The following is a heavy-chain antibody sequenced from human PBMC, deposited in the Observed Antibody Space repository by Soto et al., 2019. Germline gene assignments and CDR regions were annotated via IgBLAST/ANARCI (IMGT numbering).Heavy chain of an antibody. J-gene: IGHJ4*02. CDR3: ARPRRLYLKDDSGDYGASMEDS. V-gene: IGHV1-18*01. Sequence: QVQLVQSGAEVKKPGASVKVSCEASGYTFKMFGITWVRQAPGQGLEWLGWISVYTGNTDAAPKLQERVNLTTDTSQNTAYMEVRSLRSDDTVVYYCARPRRLYLKDDSGDYGASMEDSWGQGTLVTVSS. CDR2: ISVYTGNT. D-gene: IGHD4-17*01. CDR1: GYTFKMFG.